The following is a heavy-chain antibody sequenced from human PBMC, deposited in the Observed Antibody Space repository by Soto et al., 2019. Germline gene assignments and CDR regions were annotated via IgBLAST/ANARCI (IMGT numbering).Heavy chain of an antibody. CDR2: IYNSGST. CDR3: ARDPAP. J-gene: IGHJ5*02. V-gene: IGHV4-31*03. CDR1: GGSISSGGYY. Sequence: QVQLQESGPGLVKASQTLSLTCTVSGGSISSGGYYWSWIRQHPGKGLEWIGYIYNSGSTYYNPSLXRXXTISADTPKNQFSLKLSSVTAADTAVYYCARDPAPWGQGTLVTVSS.